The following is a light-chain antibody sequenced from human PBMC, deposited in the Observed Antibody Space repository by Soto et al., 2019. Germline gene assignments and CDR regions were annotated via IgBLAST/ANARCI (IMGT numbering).Light chain of an antibody. J-gene: IGKJ1*01. CDR1: QSISSY. CDR2: AAS. Sequence: DIQMTQSPSSLSASVGDRVTITCRASQSISSYLNWYQHKPGKAPKLLIYAASSLQTGVPSRFSGSRSGTDFALTISSLQRDDFATYYCQQPDSFPRTFGQGPKVE. CDR3: QQPDSFPRT. V-gene: IGKV1-39*01.